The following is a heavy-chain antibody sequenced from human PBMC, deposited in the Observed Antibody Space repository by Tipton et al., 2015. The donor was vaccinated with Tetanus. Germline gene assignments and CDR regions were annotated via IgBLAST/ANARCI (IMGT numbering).Heavy chain of an antibody. J-gene: IGHJ4*02. D-gene: IGHD2-15*01. Sequence: SLRLSCAASGFIFSSYGIHWVRQAPGKGLEWVAVSWYDGTDKYYADSVKGRSTISRDNSKNTLYLQMNSLRAEDTAVYYYAREADCSGGSCFSGDFDNWGQGTQVTVSS. CDR3: AREADCSGGSCFSGDFDN. CDR1: GFIFSSYG. CDR2: SWYDGTDK. V-gene: IGHV3-33*01.